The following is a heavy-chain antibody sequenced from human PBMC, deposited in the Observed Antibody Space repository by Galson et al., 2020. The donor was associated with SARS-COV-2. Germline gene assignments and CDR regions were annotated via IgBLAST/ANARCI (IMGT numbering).Heavy chain of an antibody. Sequence: SETLSVTCAVSGGSFSGYYWSWIRQSPGKGLESFVQINHRGSTNYNPSLKNRVTLSVQTSKNQFSLKRSSVTAADTAVYYCARGSGYSYGYSYWGQGTLVTVSS. V-gene: IGHV4-34*01. CDR1: GGSFSGYY. CDR3: ARGSGYSYGYSY. CDR2: INHRGST. J-gene: IGHJ4*02. D-gene: IGHD5-18*01.